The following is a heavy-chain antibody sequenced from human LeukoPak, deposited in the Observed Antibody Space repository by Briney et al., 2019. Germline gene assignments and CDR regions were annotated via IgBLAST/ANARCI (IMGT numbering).Heavy chain of an antibody. J-gene: IGHJ6*03. CDR1: GYSISSGYY. V-gene: IGHV4-38-2*02. CDR2: IYHSGST. CDR3: ARRRYYYYMDV. Sequence: PSETLSLTCTVSGYSISSGYYWGWIRQPPGKGLEWIGSIYHSGSTYYNPSLKSRVTISVDTSKNQFSLNLSSVTAADTAVYYCARRRYYYYMDVWGKGTTVTISS.